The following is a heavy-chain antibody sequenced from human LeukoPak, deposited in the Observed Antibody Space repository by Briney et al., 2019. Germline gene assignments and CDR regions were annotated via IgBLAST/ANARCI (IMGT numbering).Heavy chain of an antibody. CDR2: VRYDGKNQ. CDR3: ARYTSNVVGKRHYFDY. J-gene: IGHJ4*02. V-gene: IGHV3-33*08. Sequence: GESLRLSCAASGFTFSSYGIHWVRQAPGKGLEWVSFVRYDGKNQYYADSVKGRFTISRDNAKNSLYLQMNSLRAEDTAVYYCARYTSNVVGKRHYFDYWGQGTLVTVSS. D-gene: IGHD1-26*01. CDR1: GFTFSSYG.